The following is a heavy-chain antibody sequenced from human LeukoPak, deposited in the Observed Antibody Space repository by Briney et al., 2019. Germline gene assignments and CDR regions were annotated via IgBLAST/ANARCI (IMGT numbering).Heavy chain of an antibody. Sequence: GASVKVSCKASGYTFTSYDINWVRQATGQGLEWMGWINPNSGGTNYAQKFQGRVTMTRDTSISTAYMELSRLRSDDTAVYYCARNGEYCSSTSCHYYYYGMDVWGQGTTVTVSS. V-gene: IGHV1-2*02. D-gene: IGHD2-2*01. J-gene: IGHJ6*02. CDR2: INPNSGGT. CDR3: ARNGEYCSSTSCHYYYYGMDV. CDR1: GYTFTSYD.